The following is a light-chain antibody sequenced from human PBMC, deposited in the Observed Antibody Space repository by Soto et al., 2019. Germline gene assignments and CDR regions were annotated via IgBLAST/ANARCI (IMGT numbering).Light chain of an antibody. CDR3: SSFTSTSTQV. V-gene: IGLV2-14*01. CDR2: EVS. Sequence: QAASVSGSPGQSITISCTGTSSDVGGYDYVSWYQQHPGRAPKLMIFEVSNRPSGISNRFSGSKSGNTASLTISGLQAEDEADYYCSSFTSTSTQVLGGGTKVTVL. CDR1: SSDVGGYDY. J-gene: IGLJ3*02.